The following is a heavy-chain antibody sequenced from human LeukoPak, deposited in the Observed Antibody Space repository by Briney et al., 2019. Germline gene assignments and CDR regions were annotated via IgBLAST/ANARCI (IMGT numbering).Heavy chain of an antibody. CDR2: IYTSGST. J-gene: IGHJ4*02. Sequence: SETLSLTCTVSGGSISSYYWSWIRQPPGKGLEWIGRIYTSGSTNYNPSLKSRVTMSVDTSKNQFSLKLSSVTAADTAVYYCARERVNKGTSFTFDYWGQGTLVTVSS. V-gene: IGHV4-4*07. CDR1: GGSISSYY. D-gene: IGHD2-2*01. CDR3: ARERVNKGTSFTFDY.